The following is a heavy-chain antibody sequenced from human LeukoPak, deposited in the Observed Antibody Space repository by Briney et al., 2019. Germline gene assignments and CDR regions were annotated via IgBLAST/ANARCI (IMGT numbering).Heavy chain of an antibody. V-gene: IGHV4-34*01. D-gene: IGHD2-2*01. CDR2: INHSGRT. J-gene: IGHJ6*02. CDR3: ARDVVVVPAAIHYGMDV. Sequence: SETLSLTCAVYGGSFSDYFWGWIRQPPGKGLEWIGEINHSGRTYYNPSLKSRVTISVDASKNQFSLNLSSVTAADTAVYYCARDVVVVPAAIHYGMDVWGQGTTVTVSS. CDR1: GGSFSDYF.